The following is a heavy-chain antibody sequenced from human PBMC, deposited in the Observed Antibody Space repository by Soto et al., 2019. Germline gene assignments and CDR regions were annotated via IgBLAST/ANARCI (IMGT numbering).Heavy chain of an antibody. J-gene: IGHJ5*02. CDR1: GGSISSSNW. CDR2: IYHSGST. CDR3: ARGEAAAASNWFDP. Sequence: SETLSLTCAVSGGSISSSNWWSWVRQPPGKGLEWIGEIYHSGSTNYNPSLKSRVTISVDKSKNQFSLKLSSVTAADTAVYYCARGEAAAASNWFDPWGQGTLVTVSS. D-gene: IGHD6-13*01. V-gene: IGHV4-4*02.